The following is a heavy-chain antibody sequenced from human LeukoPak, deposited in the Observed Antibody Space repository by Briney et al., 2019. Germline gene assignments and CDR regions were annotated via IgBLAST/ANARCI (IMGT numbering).Heavy chain of an antibody. Sequence: GGSLRLSCVASGFTFSSYDMHWVRQATGKGLEWVSAIGTVGDTYYPGSVKGRFTISRENAKNSLYLQMNSLRAEDTAVYHCATGGNSLAYWGQGTLVTVSS. CDR3: ATGGNSLAY. CDR1: GFTFSSYD. CDR2: IGTVGDT. V-gene: IGHV3-13*04. D-gene: IGHD1-26*01. J-gene: IGHJ4*02.